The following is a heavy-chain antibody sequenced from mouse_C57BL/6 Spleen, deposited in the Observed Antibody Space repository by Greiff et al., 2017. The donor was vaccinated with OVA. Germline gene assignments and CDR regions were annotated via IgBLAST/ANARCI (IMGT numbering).Heavy chain of an antibody. Sequence: EVQLQQSGPELVKPGASVKISCKASGYSFTGYYMNWVKQSPEKSLEWIGEINPSTGGTTYNQKFKAKATLTVDKSSSTAYMQLKSLTSEDSAVYYCARAELTGTFFDYWGKGTTLTVSS. V-gene: IGHV1-42*01. CDR3: ARAELTGTFFDY. D-gene: IGHD4-1*01. CDR1: GYSFTGYY. CDR2: INPSTGGT. J-gene: IGHJ2*01.